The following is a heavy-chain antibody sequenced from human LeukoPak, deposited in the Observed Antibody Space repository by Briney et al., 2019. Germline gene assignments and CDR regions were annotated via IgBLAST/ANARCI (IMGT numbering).Heavy chain of an antibody. D-gene: IGHD6-13*01. CDR2: INHSGST. Sequence: SETLSLTCAVYGGSFSGYYWSWIRQSPGKGLEWIGEINHSGSTNYNPSLKSRVTISVDTSKNQFSLKLSSVTAADTAVYYCARQYGSSWNYGMDVWGQGTTVTVSS. CDR3: ARQYGSSWNYGMDV. J-gene: IGHJ6*02. CDR1: GGSFSGYY. V-gene: IGHV4-34*01.